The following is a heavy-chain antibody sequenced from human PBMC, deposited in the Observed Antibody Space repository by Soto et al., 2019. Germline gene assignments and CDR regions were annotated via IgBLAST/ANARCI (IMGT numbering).Heavy chain of an antibody. J-gene: IGHJ5*02. CDR2: IFPGDSDT. CDR1: GYNFANYW. V-gene: IGHV5-51*01. Sequence: GESLKISCKGSGYNFANYWIGWVRQVPGKGLEWMGMIFPGDSDTKNSPSLQGQITMSVDKSNSSAYLQWRSLKASDTAMYYCALGYSTVLDAVDLWGQGTLVTVSS. D-gene: IGHD2-8*02. CDR3: ALGYSTVLDAVDL.